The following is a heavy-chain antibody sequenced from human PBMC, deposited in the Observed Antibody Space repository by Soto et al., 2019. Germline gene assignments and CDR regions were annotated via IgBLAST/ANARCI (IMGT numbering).Heavy chain of an antibody. V-gene: IGHV4-4*02. D-gene: IGHD3-3*01. CDR1: SGSISSSNW. J-gene: IGHJ5*02. CDR2: IYHSGST. Sequence: SETLSLTCAVSSGSISSSNWWSWVRQPPGKGLEWIGEIYHSGSTNYNPSLKSRVTISVDKSKNQFSLKLSSVTAADTAVYYCEALYDFWSGYSSWGQGTLVTVSS. CDR3: EALYDFWSGYSS.